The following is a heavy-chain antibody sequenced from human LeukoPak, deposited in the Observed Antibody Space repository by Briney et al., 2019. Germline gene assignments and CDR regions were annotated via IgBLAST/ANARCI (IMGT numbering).Heavy chain of an antibody. CDR3: ARRRDGYNWGHYFDY. CDR2: ISSASITI. J-gene: IGHJ4*02. V-gene: IGHV3-48*04. D-gene: IGHD5-24*01. CDR1: GFTFNSCA. Sequence: GRSLRLSCAASGFTFNSCAMNWVRQAPGKGLEWVSYISSASITIHYADSVKGRFTISRDNAKNSLYLQMNSLRAEDTAVYYCARRRDGYNWGHYFDYWGQGTLVTVSS.